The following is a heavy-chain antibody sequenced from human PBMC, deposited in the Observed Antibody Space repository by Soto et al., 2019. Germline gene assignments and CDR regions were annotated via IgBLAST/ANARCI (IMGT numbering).Heavy chain of an antibody. CDR2: IYPSGST. CDR3: ARGEIGNGYGMDV. Sequence: QVQLQESGPGLVKASETVSLTCTVSGGSISRYCWRWIRQPSGKGLEWIGRIYPSGSTNYSPSLKSRVTMSVDTSKNQLSLTLSSVTAADTAVYYCARGEIGNGYGMDVWGQGTTVTVSS. CDR1: GGSISRYC. V-gene: IGHV4-4*07. D-gene: IGHD2-8*01. J-gene: IGHJ6*02.